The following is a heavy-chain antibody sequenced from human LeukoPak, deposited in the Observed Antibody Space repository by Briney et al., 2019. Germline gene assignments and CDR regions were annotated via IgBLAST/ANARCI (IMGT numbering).Heavy chain of an antibody. D-gene: IGHD2-2*01. Sequence: ASVKVSCKASGYTFTGYYMHWVRQAPGQGLEWVGWINPNSGGTNYAQKFQGRVTMTRDTSISTAYMELSRLRSDDTAVYYCARGLPRYCSSTSCPNWFDPWGQGTLVTVSS. J-gene: IGHJ5*02. CDR3: ARGLPRYCSSTSCPNWFDP. CDR2: INPNSGGT. V-gene: IGHV1-2*02. CDR1: GYTFTGYY.